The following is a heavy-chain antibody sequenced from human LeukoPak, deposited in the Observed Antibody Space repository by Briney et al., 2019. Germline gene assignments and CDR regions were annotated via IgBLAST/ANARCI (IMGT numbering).Heavy chain of an antibody. CDR3: ATGRQLDEDY. J-gene: IGHJ4*02. D-gene: IGHD6-13*01. CDR2: IYYSGST. CDR1: GGSISSSSYY. Sequence: SETLSLTCTVSGGSISSSSYYWGWIRQPPGKGLERIGSIYYSGSTYYNPSLKSRVTISVDTSKNQFSLKLSSVTAADTAVYYCATGRQLDEDYWGQGTLVTVSS. V-gene: IGHV4-39*07.